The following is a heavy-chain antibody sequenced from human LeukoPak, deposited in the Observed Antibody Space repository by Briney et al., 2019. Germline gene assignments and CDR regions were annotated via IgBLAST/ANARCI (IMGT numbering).Heavy chain of an antibody. J-gene: IGHJ4*02. D-gene: IGHD2-2*01. V-gene: IGHV3-48*01. Sequence: GGSLRLSCRVSEINFVSFSMNWVRQAPGKGLEWVSYISSSSSTIYYADSVKGRFTISRDNAKNSLYLQMNSLRAEDTAVYYCARSGDIVVVPAASDFDYWGQGTLVTVSS. CDR2: ISSSSSTI. CDR3: ARSGDIVVVPAASDFDY. CDR1: EINFVSFS.